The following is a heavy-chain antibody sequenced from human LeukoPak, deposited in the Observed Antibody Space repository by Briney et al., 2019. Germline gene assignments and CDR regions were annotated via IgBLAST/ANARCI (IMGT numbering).Heavy chain of an antibody. Sequence: ASVKVSCKASGYTFTGYYMHWVRQAPGQGLEWMGWINPNSGGTNYAQKFLGRVTMTRDTSISTAYMELSRLRSDDTAVYYCAKGWFGELSPLYFDYWGQGTLVTVSS. CDR3: AKGWFGELSPLYFDY. V-gene: IGHV1-2*02. CDR2: INPNSGGT. CDR1: GYTFTGYY. J-gene: IGHJ4*02. D-gene: IGHD3-10*01.